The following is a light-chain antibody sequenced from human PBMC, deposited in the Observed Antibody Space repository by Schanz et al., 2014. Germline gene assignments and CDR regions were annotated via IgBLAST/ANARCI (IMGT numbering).Light chain of an antibody. CDR2: EVT. CDR3: NSFTSSHTHV. J-gene: IGLJ3*02. Sequence: QSALTQPPSASGSLGQSVTISCTGTSSDVGGYNYVSWYQQHPGKAPKLMIYEVTKRPSGVPDRFSGSKSGNTASLTVSGLQAEDEADYYCNSFTSSHTHVFGGGTKLTVL. CDR1: SSDVGGYNY. V-gene: IGLV2-8*01.